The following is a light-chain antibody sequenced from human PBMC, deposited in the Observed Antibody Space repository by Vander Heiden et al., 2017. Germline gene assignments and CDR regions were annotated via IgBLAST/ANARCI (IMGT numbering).Light chain of an antibody. V-gene: IGKV1-39*01. Sequence: DIQLTQSPSSLSASVGDRVTITCRTSQDINIYLNWYKQRAGQAPRLLIHSASGVQSGVPSRFSGSGSGTDFTLTISSLQPEDFATYYCQQSYGSPQTFGQGTKVDIK. J-gene: IGKJ1*01. CDR3: QQSYGSPQT. CDR1: QDINIY. CDR2: SAS.